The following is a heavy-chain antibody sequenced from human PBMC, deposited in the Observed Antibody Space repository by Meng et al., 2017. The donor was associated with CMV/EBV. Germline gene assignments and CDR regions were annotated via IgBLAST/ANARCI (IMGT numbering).Heavy chain of an antibody. CDR3: AHLDTAKLHFDY. J-gene: IGHJ4*02. CDR1: GFSLSTSGVG. V-gene: IGHV2-5*02. Sequence: QITLKESGPPLVKPTQHLTLTCTFSGFSLSTSGVGVGWIRQPPGKALEWLALIYWDDDKRYSPSLKSRLTITKDTSKNQVVLTMSNMDPVDTATYYCAHLDTAKLHFDYWGQGTLVTVSS. D-gene: IGHD5-18*01. CDR2: IYWDDDK.